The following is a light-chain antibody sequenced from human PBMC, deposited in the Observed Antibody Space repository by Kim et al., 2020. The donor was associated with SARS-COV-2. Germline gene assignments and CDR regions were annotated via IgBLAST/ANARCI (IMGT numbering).Light chain of an antibody. CDR2: EDD. J-gene: IGLJ2*01. Sequence: SAPPRCGNFAPNSVQGDLLPRAIAPATVFYEDDQRPSGVPDRFSGSIDSSSNSASLLISGLKTEDEADYYCQSYGNGNLVVFGGGTQLTVL. CDR3: QSYGNGNLVV. CDR1: CGNFAPNS. V-gene: IGLV6-57*03.